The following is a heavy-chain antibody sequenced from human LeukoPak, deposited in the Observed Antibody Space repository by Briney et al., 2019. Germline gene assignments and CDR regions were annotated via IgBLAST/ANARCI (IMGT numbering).Heavy chain of an antibody. V-gene: IGHV1-69*13. CDR1: GGTFSSYA. CDR3: AREVVAATHRPFDY. J-gene: IGHJ4*02. Sequence: SVTVSCTASGGTFSSYAISWVRQAPGQGLEWMGGIIPIFGTANYAQKSQGRVTITADESTSTAYMELSSLRSEDTAVYYCAREVVAATHRPFDYWGQGTLVTVSS. D-gene: IGHD2-15*01. CDR2: IIPIFGTA.